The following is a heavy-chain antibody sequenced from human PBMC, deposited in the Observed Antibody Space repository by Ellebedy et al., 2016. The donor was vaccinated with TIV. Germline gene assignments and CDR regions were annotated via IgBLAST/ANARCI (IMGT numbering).Heavy chain of an antibody. CDR2: ISGSGDDT. J-gene: IGHJ4*02. Sequence: GGSLRLSXAASGFTFSYYAMVWVRLPPGKGLEWVAGISGSGDDTYYGDFVKGRFTISRDNSRGTLYLQMNRLRAEDTATYYCARGGESYWVPKGDYWGQGTLVTVSS. V-gene: IGHV3-23*01. D-gene: IGHD2-21*01. CDR3: ARGGESYWVPKGDY. CDR1: GFTFSYYA.